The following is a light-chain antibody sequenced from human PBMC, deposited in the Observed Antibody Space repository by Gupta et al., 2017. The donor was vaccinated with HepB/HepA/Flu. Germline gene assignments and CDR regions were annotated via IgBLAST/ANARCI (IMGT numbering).Light chain of an antibody. CDR1: QSVSSSY. CDR2: GAS. J-gene: IGKJ2*01. Sequence: EIVLTHSPGPLSFSPGETATLSCRASQSVSSSYLAWYQQKPGQAPRLLIYGASSRATGLPDRFSGSGSGTDFTLTISILDPEDFAVYYCQQDGSSPYTFGQGTKLEIK. V-gene: IGKV3-20*01. CDR3: QQDGSSPYT.